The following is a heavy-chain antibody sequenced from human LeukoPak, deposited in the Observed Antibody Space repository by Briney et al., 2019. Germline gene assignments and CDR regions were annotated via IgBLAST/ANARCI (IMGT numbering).Heavy chain of an antibody. CDR1: GFNLSSYW. J-gene: IGHJ4*02. V-gene: IGHV3-7*01. CDR2: IKPDGSKQ. Sequence: GGSLRLSCEASGFNLSSYWMSWVRQAPGKGLEYVATIKPDGSKQLYVGSAKGRFTISKDSAKNSVFLQINSLRAEDTAMYYCAKQGAYFFDYWGQGTLVTVSS. CDR3: AKQGAYFFDY.